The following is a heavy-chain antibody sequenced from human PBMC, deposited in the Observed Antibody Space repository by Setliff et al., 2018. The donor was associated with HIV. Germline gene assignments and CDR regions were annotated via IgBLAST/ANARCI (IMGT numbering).Heavy chain of an antibody. D-gene: IGHD2-21*02. Sequence: PGESLKISCKSSGYVFTNYWIGWVRQMPGKGLECMGIIYPNDFDTKYSPSFQGQVTISADKSISTAYLQWSSLQTSDSGMYYCARGIAALTASFDYWGQGSLVTVSS. J-gene: IGHJ4*02. V-gene: IGHV5-51*01. CDR3: ARGIAALTASFDY. CDR2: IYPNDFDT. CDR1: GYVFTNYW.